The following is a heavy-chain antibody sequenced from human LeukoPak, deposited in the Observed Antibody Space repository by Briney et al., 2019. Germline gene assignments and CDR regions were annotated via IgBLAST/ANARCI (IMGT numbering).Heavy chain of an antibody. J-gene: IGHJ6*02. CDR1: GGSFSGYY. CDR3: ARVYSSGWPAYYYYGMDV. Sequence: SGTLSLTCAVYGGSFSGYYWSWIRQPPGKGLEWIGEINHSGSTNYNPSLKSRVTMSVDTSKNQFSLKLSSVTAADTAVYYCARVYSSGWPAYYYYGMDVWGQGTTVTVSS. V-gene: IGHV4-34*01. CDR2: INHSGST. D-gene: IGHD6-19*01.